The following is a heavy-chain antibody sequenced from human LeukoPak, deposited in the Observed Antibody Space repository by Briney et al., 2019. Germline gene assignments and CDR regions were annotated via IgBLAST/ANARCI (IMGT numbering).Heavy chain of an antibody. D-gene: IGHD6-19*01. Sequence: GTSLRLSCAVSGFTIANHGMHWVRQAPGKGLEWVAMISHDGAAVYYGDSAKGRLTISRDNSNNTLYLQMNSLRVEDTAVYYCAKDWGSSGWYNWFDPWGQGTLVTVSS. V-gene: IGHV3-30*18. J-gene: IGHJ5*02. CDR2: ISHDGAAV. CDR3: AKDWGSSGWYNWFDP. CDR1: GFTIANHG.